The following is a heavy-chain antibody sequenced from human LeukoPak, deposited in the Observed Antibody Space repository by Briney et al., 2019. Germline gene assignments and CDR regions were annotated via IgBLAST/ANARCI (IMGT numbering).Heavy chain of an antibody. CDR3: ARDGLDYYGSGSYSYYYYYMDV. J-gene: IGHJ6*03. Sequence: SETLSLTCTVSGGSISSYYWSWIRQPAGKGLKWIGRIYTSGSTNYNPSLKSRVTMSVDTSKNQFSLKLSSVTAADTAVYYCARDGLDYYGSGSYSYYYYYMDVWGKGTTVTISS. CDR2: IYTSGST. V-gene: IGHV4-4*07. D-gene: IGHD3-10*01. CDR1: GGSISSYY.